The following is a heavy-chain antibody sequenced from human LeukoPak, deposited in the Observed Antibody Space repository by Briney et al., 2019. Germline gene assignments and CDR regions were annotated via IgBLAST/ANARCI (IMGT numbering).Heavy chain of an antibody. CDR2: ISSSGSTI. D-gene: IGHD3-10*01. CDR1: GFTFSDYY. Sequence: GGSLRLSCAASGFTFSDYYMSWIRQAPGKGLEWVSYISSSGSTIYYADSVKGRFTISRDSAKNSLYLQMNSLRAEDTAVYYCARDPQRSYGPPYYMDVWGKGTTVTVSS. V-gene: IGHV3-11*04. CDR3: ARDPQRSYGPPYYMDV. J-gene: IGHJ6*03.